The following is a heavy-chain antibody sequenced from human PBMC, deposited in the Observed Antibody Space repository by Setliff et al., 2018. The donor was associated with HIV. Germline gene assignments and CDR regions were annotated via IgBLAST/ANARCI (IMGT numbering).Heavy chain of an antibody. V-gene: IGHV1-24*01. CDR2: FDPEDGET. D-gene: IGHD3-10*01. J-gene: IGHJ4*02. Sequence: GASVKVSCKVSGYTLTELSMHWVRQAPGKGLEWMGGFDPEDGETIYAQKFQGRVTMTRDTSISTAYMELSRLRSDDTAVYYCARIGSGSYPYDYWGQGTLVTVSS. CDR3: ARIGSGSYPYDY. CDR1: GYTLTELS.